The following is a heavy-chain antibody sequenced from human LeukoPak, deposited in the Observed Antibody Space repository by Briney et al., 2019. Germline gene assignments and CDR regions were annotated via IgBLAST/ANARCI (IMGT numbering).Heavy chain of an antibody. Sequence: ASVKVSCKASGYTFTGYYMYWVRQAPGQGLEWMGRINPNSGGTNYAQKVQGRVTMTRDMSISTAYMELSRLRSDDTAVYYCAILGFGGREGSFDYWGQGTLVTVSS. V-gene: IGHV1-2*06. D-gene: IGHD3-10*01. CDR2: INPNSGGT. J-gene: IGHJ4*02. CDR3: AILGFGGREGSFDY. CDR1: GYTFTGYY.